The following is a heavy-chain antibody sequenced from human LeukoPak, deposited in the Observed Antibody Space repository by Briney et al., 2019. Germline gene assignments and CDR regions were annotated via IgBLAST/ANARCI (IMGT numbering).Heavy chain of an antibody. Sequence: SETLSLTCAVYGGSFSGYYWSWIRQPPGKGLEWIGEINHSGSTNYNPSLESRVTITVDTSKNQFSLKLSSVTAADTAVYYCARGMYYYDSSGYYFWGQRTLVTVSS. CDR3: ARGMYYYDSSGYYF. CDR1: GGSFSGYY. D-gene: IGHD3-22*01. V-gene: IGHV4-34*01. J-gene: IGHJ4*02. CDR2: INHSGST.